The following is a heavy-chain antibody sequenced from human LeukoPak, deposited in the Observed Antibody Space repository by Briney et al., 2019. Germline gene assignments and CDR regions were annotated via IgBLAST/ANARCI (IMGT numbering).Heavy chain of an antibody. CDR2: INPHSGGT. V-gene: IGHV1-2*02. D-gene: IGHD2-2*01. Sequence: ASVKVSCKASGYTLTGYYMHWVRQAPGQGLEWMGWINPHSGGTNYAQKFQGGVTMTRDTSITTAYMELSSLRSDDTAVYYCARDVGEYCSSTNCYASHYWGQGTLVTVSS. J-gene: IGHJ4*02. CDR3: ARDVGEYCSSTNCYASHY. CDR1: GYTLTGYY.